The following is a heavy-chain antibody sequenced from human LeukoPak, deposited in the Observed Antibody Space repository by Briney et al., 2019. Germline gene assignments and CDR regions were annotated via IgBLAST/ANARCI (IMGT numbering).Heavy chain of an antibody. Sequence: PSETLSLTCTDSGDSITSHYWSWIRQPPGKRLEWIGNIYYSGSTNYNPSLKSRVTISVDTSKNQFSLEVSSVTTADTAVYFCARGASWPDYWGQGTLVTVSS. CDR1: GDSITSHY. CDR3: ARGASWPDY. CDR2: IYYSGST. V-gene: IGHV4-59*11. J-gene: IGHJ4*02. D-gene: IGHD6-13*01.